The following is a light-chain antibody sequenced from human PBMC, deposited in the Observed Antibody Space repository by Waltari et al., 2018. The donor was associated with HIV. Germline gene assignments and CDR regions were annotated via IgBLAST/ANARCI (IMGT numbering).Light chain of an antibody. Sequence: SSELTQDPAVSVALGPTVKITYQGDNLRTHYARWYQQKPGQAPVLVSYGKNRRPSEIPDRFSSSASRNTASLIITGAQAEDEAEYYCKTRDRSGNLYVFGTGTTVTVL. CDR2: GKN. CDR1: NLRTHY. J-gene: IGLJ1*01. CDR3: KTRDRSGNLYV. V-gene: IGLV3-19*01.